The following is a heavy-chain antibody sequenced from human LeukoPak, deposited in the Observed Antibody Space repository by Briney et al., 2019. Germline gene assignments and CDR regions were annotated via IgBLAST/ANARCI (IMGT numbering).Heavy chain of an antibody. V-gene: IGHV4-59*01. J-gene: IGHJ4*02. Sequence: SETLSLTCTVSGGSIITYYWSWIRQPPGKGLEWIGLIYYSWSTNYNPSLKSRVTISVDTSKNQVSLKLSSVTAADTAVYHCARGYTGGGYYYDSSGYYPRYFDYWGQGTLVTVSS. CDR2: IYYSWST. CDR3: ARGYTGGGYYYDSSGYYPRYFDY. D-gene: IGHD3-22*01. CDR1: GGSIITYY.